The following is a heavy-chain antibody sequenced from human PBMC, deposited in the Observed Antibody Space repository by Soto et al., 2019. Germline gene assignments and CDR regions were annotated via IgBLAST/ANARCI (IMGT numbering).Heavy chain of an antibody. Sequence: QLQLQESGSGLVKPSQTLSLTCAVSGGSISSGGYSWSWIRQPPGKGLEWIGYIYHSGRTYYNPSLKSGVTISVDRSKTQLSPRLGSGTAADTAVSCCAAGRGLPPYYWGQGTLVTVPS. D-gene: IGHD5-12*01. CDR3: AAGRGLPPYY. CDR2: IYHSGRT. V-gene: IGHV4-30-2*01. CDR1: GGSISSGGYS. J-gene: IGHJ4*02.